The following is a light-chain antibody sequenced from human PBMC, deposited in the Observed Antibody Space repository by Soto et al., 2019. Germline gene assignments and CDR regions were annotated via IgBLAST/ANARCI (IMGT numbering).Light chain of an antibody. CDR3: CSYAGSSTVV. Sequence: QSALTQPASVSGSPGQSITISCTGTSSDGGSYNLVSWYQQHPGKAPKLMIYEGSKRPSGVSNRFSGSKSGNTASLTISGLQAEDEADYYCCSYAGSSTVVLGGGTKLSVL. CDR1: SSDGGSYNL. CDR2: EGS. V-gene: IGLV2-23*01. J-gene: IGLJ2*01.